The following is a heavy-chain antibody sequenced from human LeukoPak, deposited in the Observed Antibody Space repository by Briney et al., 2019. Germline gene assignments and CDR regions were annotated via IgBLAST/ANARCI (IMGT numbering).Heavy chain of an antibody. J-gene: IGHJ4*02. CDR3: ARGSPNLFDY. CDR1: GFTFSSYS. CDR2: ISSSSTYI. D-gene: IGHD1-14*01. Sequence: GGSLSLSCAASGFTFSSYSMNWVRQAPGEGLEWVSSISSSSTYIYYTDSVKGRFTISRDNAKNSLYLQMSSLRDEDTAVYYCARGSPNLFDYWGQGTLVTVSS. V-gene: IGHV3-21*01.